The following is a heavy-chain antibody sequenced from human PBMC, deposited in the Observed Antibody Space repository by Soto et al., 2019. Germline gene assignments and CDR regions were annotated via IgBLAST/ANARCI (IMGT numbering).Heavy chain of an antibody. J-gene: IGHJ5*01. V-gene: IGHV3-64D*08. CDR2: ISGNGDRT. Sequence: GGSLRLSCSASGFMFSNFYMHWVRQSPGKGLGYVSAISGNGDRTYYADSVKGRFTISRDNSKNTLYLQMNSLGAEDTAVYYCVHDPECVIKDIFASWGQGTLVTVSS. CDR1: GFMFSNFY. CDR3: VHDPECVIKDIFAS. D-gene: IGHD2-21*01.